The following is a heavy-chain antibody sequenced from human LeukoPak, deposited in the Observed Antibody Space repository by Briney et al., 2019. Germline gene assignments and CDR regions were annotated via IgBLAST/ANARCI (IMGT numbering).Heavy chain of an antibody. CDR1: GGSISSSSYY. Sequence: SETLSLTCTVSGGSISSSSYYWSWIRQPPGKGLEWIGYFYYTGSTNYNPSLKSRVTMSLDTSKNQFSLMLSSVTAADTAVYYCAREAHSGYYRSDAFDIWGQGTMVTVSS. CDR2: FYYTGST. D-gene: IGHD3-22*01. V-gene: IGHV4-61*01. CDR3: AREAHSGYYRSDAFDI. J-gene: IGHJ3*02.